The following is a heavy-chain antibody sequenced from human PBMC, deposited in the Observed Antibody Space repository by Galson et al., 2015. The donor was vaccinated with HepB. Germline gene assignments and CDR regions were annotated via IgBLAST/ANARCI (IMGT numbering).Heavy chain of an antibody. CDR2: IIPILGIA. Sequence: SVKVSCKASGGTFSSYTISWVRQAPGQGLEWMGRIIPILGIANYAQKFQGRVTITADKSTSTAYMELSSLRSEDTAVYYCARGGIGGYEIFDYWGQGTLVTVSS. D-gene: IGHD5-12*01. CDR3: ARGGIGGYEIFDY. CDR1: GGTFSSYT. J-gene: IGHJ4*02. V-gene: IGHV1-69*02.